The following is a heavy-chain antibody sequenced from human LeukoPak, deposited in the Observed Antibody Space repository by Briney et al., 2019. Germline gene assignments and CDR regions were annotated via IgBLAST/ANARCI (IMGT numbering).Heavy chain of an antibody. CDR3: ARESMYDSAWDHLDI. Sequence: GGSLRLPCAASGFTLRSYDMQWVRQVIGKGLEWVSGIDTAGGTYYPGSVKGRFTISRENAKNSLFLQMNSLGAEDTAVYYCARESMYDSAWDHLDIWGQGTLVTVSS. CDR1: GFTLRSYD. CDR2: IDTAGGT. D-gene: IGHD6-19*01. V-gene: IGHV3-13*01. J-gene: IGHJ3*02.